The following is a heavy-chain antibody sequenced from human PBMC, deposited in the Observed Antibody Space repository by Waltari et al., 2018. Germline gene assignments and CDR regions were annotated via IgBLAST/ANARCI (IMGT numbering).Heavy chain of an antibody. CDR2: IYHSGST. CDR3: ARLRYCSSTSCSTIDY. V-gene: IGHV4-38-2*01. J-gene: IGHJ4*02. D-gene: IGHD2-2*01. CDR1: GYSISSGYY. Sequence: QVQLQESGPGLVKPSETLSLTCAVSGYSISSGYYWGWIRQPPGKGLEWIGSIYHSGSTYYTPSLKSRVTISVDTSKNQFSLKLSSVTAADTAVYYCARLRYCSSTSCSTIDYWGQGTLVTVSS.